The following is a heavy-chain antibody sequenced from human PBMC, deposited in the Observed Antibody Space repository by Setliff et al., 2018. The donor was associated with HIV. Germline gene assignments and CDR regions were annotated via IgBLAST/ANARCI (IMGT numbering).Heavy chain of an antibody. D-gene: IGHD3-3*01. V-gene: IGHV3-11*04. CDR3: ASARIPTGGVSTSLDF. CDR1: GFIFSDYY. CDR2: INGSESII. Sequence: PGGSLRLSCAASGFIFSDYYMSWIRQAPGKGLEWVSYINGSESIIYYADSVKGRFTISRDNSKSTLYLQLSSLRPEDTAVYYCASARIPTGGVSTSLDFWGLGTLVTVSS. J-gene: IGHJ4*02.